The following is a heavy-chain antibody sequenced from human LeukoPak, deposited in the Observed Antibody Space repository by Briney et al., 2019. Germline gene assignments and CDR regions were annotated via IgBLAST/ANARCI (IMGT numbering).Heavy chain of an antibody. CDR3: AKPPPDSSSWLFDY. D-gene: IGHD6-13*01. CDR2: ISGDGGTT. J-gene: IGHJ4*02. V-gene: IGHV3-23*01. CDR1: GFTFSNYN. Sequence: GGSLRLSCADSGFTFSNYNMNWVRQAPGKGLEWVSTISGDGGTTYYADSVKGRFTISRDNSKNTLYLQMNSLRVEDTAVYYCAKPPPDSSSWLFDYWGQGTLVTVSS.